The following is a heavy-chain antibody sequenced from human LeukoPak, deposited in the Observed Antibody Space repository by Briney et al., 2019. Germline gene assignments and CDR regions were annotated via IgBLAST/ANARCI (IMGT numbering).Heavy chain of an antibody. V-gene: IGHV3-7*01. CDR1: GFTLSSYW. D-gene: IGHD6-13*01. CDR3: AREAKGYSGSWYRYYFDY. CDR2: IKQDGSEK. J-gene: IGHJ4*02. Sequence: PGGSLRLSCAASGFTLSSYWMSWVRQAPGKGLEWVANIKQDGSEKYYVDSVKGRFTISRDNAKNSLYLQMNSLRAEDTAVYYCAREAKGYSGSWYRYYFDYWGQGTLVTVSS.